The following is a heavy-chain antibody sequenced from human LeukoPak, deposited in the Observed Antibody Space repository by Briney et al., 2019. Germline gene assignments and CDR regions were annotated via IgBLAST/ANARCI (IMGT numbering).Heavy chain of an antibody. CDR1: GFTFSNYG. CDR2: VRYDESTK. J-gene: IGHJ4*02. V-gene: IGHV3-30*02. D-gene: IGHD3-10*01. CDR3: ARDLSSLITMVRGVIEN. Sequence: GGSLRLSCAASGFTFSNYGMHWVRQAPGKGLEWVAFVRYDESTKFYADSVKGRFTISRDNSKNTLYLQMNSLRAEDTAVYYCARDLSSLITMVRGVIENWGQGTLVTVSS.